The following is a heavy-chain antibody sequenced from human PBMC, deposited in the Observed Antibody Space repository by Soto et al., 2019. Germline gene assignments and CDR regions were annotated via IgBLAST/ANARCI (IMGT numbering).Heavy chain of an antibody. CDR3: ARSQGGSTSLDIYYYYYYGMDV. CDR1: GGTFSSYA. Sequence: QVQLVQSGAEVKKPGSSVKVSCKAPGGTFSSYAISWVRQAPGQGLEWMGGIIPNFGTANYAQKVQGRVTITADESTSTGYMELSSLRSEDTAVYYCARSQGGSTSLDIYYYYYYGMDVWGQGTTVTVSS. D-gene: IGHD2-2*01. CDR2: IIPNFGTA. J-gene: IGHJ6*02. V-gene: IGHV1-69*01.